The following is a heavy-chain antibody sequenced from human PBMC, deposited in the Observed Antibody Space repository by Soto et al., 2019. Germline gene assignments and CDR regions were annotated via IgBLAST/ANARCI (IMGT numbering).Heavy chain of an antibody. D-gene: IGHD2-15*01. Sequence: QVQLVESGGGVVQPGRSLRLSCAASGFTFSSYAMHWVRQAPGKGLEWVAVISYDGSNKYYADSVKGRFTISRDNSKNTLYLQMNSLRAEDTAVYYCARESMWWGGPEGCRGGSCYGVSDYWGQGTLVTVSS. J-gene: IGHJ4*02. CDR1: GFTFSSYA. CDR2: ISYDGSNK. CDR3: ARESMWWGGPEGCRGGSCYGVSDY. V-gene: IGHV3-30-3*01.